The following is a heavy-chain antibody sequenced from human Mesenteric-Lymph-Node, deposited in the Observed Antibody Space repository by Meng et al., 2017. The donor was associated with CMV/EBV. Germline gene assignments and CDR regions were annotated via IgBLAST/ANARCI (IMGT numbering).Heavy chain of an antibody. J-gene: IGHJ4*01. D-gene: IGHD6-19*01. Sequence: GESLKISCAASGFTFSSYSMNWVRQAPGKGLEWVSSISSSSSYIYYADSVKGRFTISRDNAKNSLYLQMNSLRAEDTAVYYCARAVAGIRWANDYWGQERWSPSPQ. CDR1: GFTFSSYS. CDR2: ISSSSSYI. CDR3: ARAVAGIRWANDY. V-gene: IGHV3-21*01.